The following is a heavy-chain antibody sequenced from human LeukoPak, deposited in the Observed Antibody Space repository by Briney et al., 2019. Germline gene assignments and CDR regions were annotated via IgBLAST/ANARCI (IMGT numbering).Heavy chain of an antibody. V-gene: IGHV1-46*01. CDR2: INPSGGST. Sequence: GASVTVSCKASGYTFTSYYMHWVRQAPGQGLEWMGIINPSGGSTSYAQKFQGRVTMTRDTSTSTVYMELSSLRSEHTAVYYCARDLRPAARGYPYYYYGMDVWGKGTTVTVSP. CDR1: GYTFTSYY. J-gene: IGHJ6*04. CDR3: ARDLRPAARGYPYYYYGMDV. D-gene: IGHD2-2*01.